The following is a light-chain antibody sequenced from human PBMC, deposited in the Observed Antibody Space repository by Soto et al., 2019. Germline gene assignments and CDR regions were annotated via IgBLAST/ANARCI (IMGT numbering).Light chain of an antibody. Sequence: ESVLTKSPATLSSSPGERATLSCRASQTVNSRLAWYQHKHGQAPRLLIYDASNRATGIPARFSGSGSGTDFTLTISSLEPEDFAVYYCQQRSNWPLTFGGGTKVDIK. V-gene: IGKV3-11*01. CDR2: DAS. CDR1: QTVNSR. CDR3: QQRSNWPLT. J-gene: IGKJ4*01.